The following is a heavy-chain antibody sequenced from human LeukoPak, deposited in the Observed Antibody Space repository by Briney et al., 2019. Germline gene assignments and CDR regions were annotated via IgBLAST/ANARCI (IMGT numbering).Heavy chain of an antibody. CDR1: GFTFSSYE. Sequence: PGGSLRLSCAASGFTFSSYEMNWVRQAPGKGLEWVSSISSSSSYIYYADSVKGRFTISRDNAKNSLYLQMNSLRAEDTAVYYCARDESYYDSSGDAFDIWGQGTMVTVSS. D-gene: IGHD3-22*01. CDR2: ISSSSSYI. V-gene: IGHV3-21*01. J-gene: IGHJ3*02. CDR3: ARDESYYDSSGDAFDI.